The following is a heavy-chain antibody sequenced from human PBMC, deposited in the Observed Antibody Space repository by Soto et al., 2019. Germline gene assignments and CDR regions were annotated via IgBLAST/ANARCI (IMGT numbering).Heavy chain of an antibody. J-gene: IGHJ4*02. Sequence: EVQLLESGGGLVQPGGSLRLSCVGSGFTFSSYDMTWVRQAPGKGLEWVSSFSFYGRRDNTYYADSVKGRFTISRDNSRNTVYLQMDNLRVEDTAVYYCAKSLYNDNGGPNDHWGPGTLVTVSS. D-gene: IGHD1-1*01. V-gene: IGHV3-23*01. CDR3: AKSLYNDNGGPNDH. CDR2: FSFYGRRDNT. CDR1: GFTFSSYD.